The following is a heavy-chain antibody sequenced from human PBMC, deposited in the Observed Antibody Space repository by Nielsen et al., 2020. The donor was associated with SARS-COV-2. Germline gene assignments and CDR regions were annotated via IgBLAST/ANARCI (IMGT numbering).Heavy chain of an antibody. D-gene: IGHD3-22*01. J-gene: IGHJ4*02. CDR3: AKEETYYYDSSGYHPGGVDY. CDR1: GFTFNSYT. V-gene: IGHV3-21*04. Sequence: GGSLRLSCAASGFTFNSYTMNWVRQAPGKGLEWVSSISIGSSYIYYADSVKGRFTISRDNAKNSLYLQMNSLRAEDTAVYYCAKEETYYYDSSGYHPGGVDYWGQGTLVTVSS. CDR2: ISIGSSYI.